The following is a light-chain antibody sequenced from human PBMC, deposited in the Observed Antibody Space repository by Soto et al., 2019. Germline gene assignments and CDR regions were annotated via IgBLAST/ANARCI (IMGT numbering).Light chain of an antibody. J-gene: IGLJ2*01. Sequence: QSALTQPASVSGSPGQSITISCPGTSSDVGGYNYVSWYQQHPGKAPKLMIYEVSNRPSGVSNRFSGSKSGNTASLTISGLQDEDEAYYYCSSYTSSSTPVFGGGTKLTVL. CDR3: SSYTSSSTPV. V-gene: IGLV2-14*01. CDR1: SSDVGGYNY. CDR2: EVS.